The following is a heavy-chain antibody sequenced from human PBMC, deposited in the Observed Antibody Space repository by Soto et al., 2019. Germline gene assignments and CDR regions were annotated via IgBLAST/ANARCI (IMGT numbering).Heavy chain of an antibody. J-gene: IGHJ4*02. CDR3: ARDCAGYSSGWYQRGGFDY. D-gene: IGHD6-19*01. CDR1: GFTFSSYG. V-gene: IGHV3-33*01. CDR2: IWYDGSNK. Sequence: QVQLVESGGGVVQPGRSLRLSCAASGFTFSSYGMHWVRQAPGKGLEWVAVIWYDGSNKYYADSVKGRFTISRDNSKNPLYLQMNGLRAEDTAVYYCARDCAGYSSGWYQRGGFDYWGQGTLVTVSS.